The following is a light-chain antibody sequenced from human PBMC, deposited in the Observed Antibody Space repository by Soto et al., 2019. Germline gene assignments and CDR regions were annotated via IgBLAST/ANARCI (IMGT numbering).Light chain of an antibody. V-gene: IGKV3-11*01. CDR1: QSVSSY. Sequence: EIVLTQSPATLSLSPGEGATLSCRASQSVSSYLAWYQHQPGQAPRLLIYDASNRATGIPARFSGSGSGTDFNISIRSLEPEDFAVYYCHQRSNWVFTFGPGTKVDIK. CDR3: HQRSNWVFT. J-gene: IGKJ3*01. CDR2: DAS.